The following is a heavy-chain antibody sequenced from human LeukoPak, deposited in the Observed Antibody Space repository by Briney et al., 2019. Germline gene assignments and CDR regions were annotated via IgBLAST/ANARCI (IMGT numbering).Heavy chain of an antibody. CDR3: ARGGITMVRGVGYYYYMDV. J-gene: IGHJ6*03. V-gene: IGHV4-34*01. Sequence: PSETLSLTCAVYGGSFSGYYWSWIRQPPGKGLEWIGEINHSGSTNYNPSLKSRVTISVDTSKNQFSLKLSSVTAADTAVYYCARGGITMVRGVGYYYYMDVWGKGPRSPSP. CDR1: GGSFSGYY. D-gene: IGHD3-10*01. CDR2: INHSGST.